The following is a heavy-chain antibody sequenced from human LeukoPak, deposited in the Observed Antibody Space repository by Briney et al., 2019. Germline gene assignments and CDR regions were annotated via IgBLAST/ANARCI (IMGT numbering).Heavy chain of an antibody. Sequence: GGSLRLSCAASGFTFSGSAMHWVRQASGKGLEWVGRIRSKANSYATAYAASVKGRFTISRDDSKNTAYLQMNSLKTEDTAVYYCILGGRGYCSSTSCYYFDYWGQGTLVTVSS. V-gene: IGHV3-73*01. CDR1: GFTFSGSA. CDR3: ILGGRGYCSSTSCYYFDY. J-gene: IGHJ4*02. D-gene: IGHD2-2*01. CDR2: IRSKANSYAT.